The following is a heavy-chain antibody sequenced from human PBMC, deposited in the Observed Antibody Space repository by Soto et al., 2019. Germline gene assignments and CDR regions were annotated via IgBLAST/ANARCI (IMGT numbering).Heavy chain of an antibody. CDR1: GGSISRSNYY. J-gene: IGHJ5*02. Sequence: SETLSLTCTVSGGSISRSNYYWGWIRQPPGKGLEWIGSIHYSGSTYYNPSLKSRVTISVDTSKNQLSLRLSSVTAADTAVYYCATNGMPGHNWFDPWGQGTLVTVS. CDR2: IHYSGST. V-gene: IGHV4-39*01. D-gene: IGHD1-1*01. CDR3: ATNGMPGHNWFDP.